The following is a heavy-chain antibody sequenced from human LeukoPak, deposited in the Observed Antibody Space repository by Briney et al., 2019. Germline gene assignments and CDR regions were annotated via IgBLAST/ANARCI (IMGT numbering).Heavy chain of an antibody. CDR1: GYSISSGYY. D-gene: IGHD3-3*01. V-gene: IGHV4-38-2*01. CDR3: ASLTYYDFWSGLHDAFDI. Sequence: PSETLSLTCAVSGYSISSGYYWGWIRQPPGKGLERIGSIYHSGSTYYNPSLKSRVTISVDTSKNQFSLKLGSVTAADTAVYYCASLTYYDFWSGLHDAFDIWGQGTMVTVSS. J-gene: IGHJ3*02. CDR2: IYHSGST.